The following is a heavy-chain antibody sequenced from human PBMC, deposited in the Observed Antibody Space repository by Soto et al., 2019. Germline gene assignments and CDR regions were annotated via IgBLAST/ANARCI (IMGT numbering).Heavy chain of an antibody. J-gene: IGHJ6*02. CDR2: VSGSGGTT. Sequence: EVQLLESGGGLVQPGGALRLSCAASGFTFTNYAMSWVRQAPGKGLEWVAAVSGSGGTTYYADSVRGRFTISRDNSKNTLYVQMTSLRAGDTAIYYCAKGLIRSYSIPNPDSGLDVWGQGTTVTVSS. CDR1: GFTFTNYA. CDR3: AKGLIRSYSIPNPDSGLDV. D-gene: IGHD3-10*01. V-gene: IGHV3-23*01.